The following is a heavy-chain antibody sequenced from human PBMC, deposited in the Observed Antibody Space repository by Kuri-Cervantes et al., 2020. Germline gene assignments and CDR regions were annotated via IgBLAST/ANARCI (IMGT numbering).Heavy chain of an antibody. Sequence: ASVKVSCKVSGYTLTELSMHWVRQAPGKGLEWMGGFDPEDGETIYAQKFQGRVTMTDDTSTDTAYMELSSLRSEDTAVYYCATVYGSGRRNYYYGMDVWGQGTTVTVSS. J-gene: IGHJ6*02. D-gene: IGHD3-10*01. CDR2: FDPEDGET. CDR1: GYTLTELS. V-gene: IGHV1-24*01. CDR3: ATVYGSGRRNYYYGMDV.